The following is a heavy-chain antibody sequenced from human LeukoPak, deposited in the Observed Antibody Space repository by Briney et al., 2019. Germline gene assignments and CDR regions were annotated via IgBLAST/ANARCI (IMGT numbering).Heavy chain of an antibody. CDR3: ARATGTGYGFWSGSYMVTYYYHMDV. CDR2: ISSSSNYI. Sequence: GGSLRLSCAASGFTFSSSTMNWVRRAPGKGLEWVSSISSSSNYIYYADSVKGRFTISRDNAQNSLYLQMNSLRAEDTAVYYCARATGTGYGFWSGSYMVTYYYHMDVWGKGTTVTVSS. CDR1: GFTFSSST. J-gene: IGHJ6*03. D-gene: IGHD3-3*01. V-gene: IGHV3-21*06.